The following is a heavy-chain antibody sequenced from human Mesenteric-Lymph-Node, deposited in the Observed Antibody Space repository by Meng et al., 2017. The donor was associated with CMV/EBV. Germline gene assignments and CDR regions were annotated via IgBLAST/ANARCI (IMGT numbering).Heavy chain of an antibody. CDR1: GFTFSNYP. CDR2: INPNSGGT. D-gene: IGHD6-13*01. V-gene: IGHV1-2*02. J-gene: IGHJ4*02. Sequence: GESLKISCGGSGFTFSNYPIHWVRQAPGQGLEWMGWINPNSGGTNYAQKFQGRVTMTRDTSISTAYMELSRLRSDDTAVYYCAYPSSSWYGGFDYWGQGTLVTVSS. CDR3: AYPSSSWYGGFDY.